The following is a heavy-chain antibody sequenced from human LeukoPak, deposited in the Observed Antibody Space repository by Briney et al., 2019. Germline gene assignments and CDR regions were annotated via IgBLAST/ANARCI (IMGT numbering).Heavy chain of an antibody. CDR1: GGSISSSSYY. CDR3: ARSGGGWQNFDY. J-gene: IGHJ4*02. D-gene: IGHD1-26*01. V-gene: IGHV4-61*02. CDR2: IYTSGST. Sequence: PSETLSLTCTVSGGSISSSSYYWGWIRQPAGKGLEWIGRIYTSGSTNYNPSLKSRVTISVDTSKNQFSLKLSSVTAADTAVYYCARSGGGWQNFDYWGQGTLVTVSS.